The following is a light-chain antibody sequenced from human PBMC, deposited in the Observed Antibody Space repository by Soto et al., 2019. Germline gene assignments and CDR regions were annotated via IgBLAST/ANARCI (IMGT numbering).Light chain of an antibody. V-gene: IGLV1-47*01. CDR2: TNN. J-gene: IGLJ2*01. CDR1: SSNIGRNH. Sequence: QSVLTQPPSASGTPGQRVTISCSVSSSNIGRNHVYWYQQLPGTAPKLLIYTNNQRPSGVPDRFSGSKSGTSASLAISGLRSEDEADDYWAAWDDTLSGPYVVFGGGTKLTVL. CDR3: AAWDDTLSGPYVV.